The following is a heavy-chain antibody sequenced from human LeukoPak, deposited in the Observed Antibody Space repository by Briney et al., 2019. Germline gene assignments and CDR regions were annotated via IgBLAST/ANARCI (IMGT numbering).Heavy chain of an antibody. D-gene: IGHD3-10*01. V-gene: IGHV1-2*02. Sequence: GASVKVSCKASGYTFTGYYMHWVRQAPGQGLEWMGWINPNSGGTNYAQKFQGRVTMTRDTSISTAYMELSRLRSDDTAVYYCARTYYYGSGSYYNARPYYFDYWGQGTLVTASS. CDR3: ARTYYYGSGSYYNARPYYFDY. J-gene: IGHJ4*02. CDR2: INPNSGGT. CDR1: GYTFTGYY.